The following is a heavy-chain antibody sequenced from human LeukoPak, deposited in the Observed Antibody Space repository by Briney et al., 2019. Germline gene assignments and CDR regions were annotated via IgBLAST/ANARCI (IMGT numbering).Heavy chain of an antibody. J-gene: IGHJ3*02. V-gene: IGHV3-30-3*01. Sequence: GGSLRLSCAASGFTFSSYAMHWVRQAPGKGLEWVAVISYDGSNKYYADSVKGRFTISRDNSKNTLYLQMNSLRAEDTAVYYCARAGSGGSVDIVVVVAATPLGAFDIWGQGTMVTVSP. D-gene: IGHD2-15*01. CDR3: ARAGSGGSVDIVVVVAATPLGAFDI. CDR1: GFTFSSYA. CDR2: ISYDGSNK.